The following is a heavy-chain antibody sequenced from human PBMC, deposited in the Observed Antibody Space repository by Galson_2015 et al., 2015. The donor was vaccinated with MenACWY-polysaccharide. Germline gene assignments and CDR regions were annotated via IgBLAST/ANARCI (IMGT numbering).Heavy chain of an antibody. CDR3: AREPTYSGSFGWVDP. J-gene: IGHJ5*02. V-gene: IGHV4-61*01. Sequence: TCTVSGGSVSSATYYWGWLRQPPGKGLEWIGYMSYSGRANNNPSLKSRVTISLDTSKNQFSLRLTSVTAADTAMYYCAREPTYSGSFGWVDPWGQGTLVTVSS. CDR1: GGSVSSATYY. D-gene: IGHD1-26*01. CDR2: MSYSGRA.